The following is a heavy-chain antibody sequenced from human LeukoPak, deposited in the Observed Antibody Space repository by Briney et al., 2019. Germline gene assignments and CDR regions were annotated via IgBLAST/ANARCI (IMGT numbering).Heavy chain of an antibody. CDR1: GAFISSYH. J-gene: IGHJ5*02. D-gene: IGHD3-22*01. CDR2: IYYSGST. V-gene: IGHV4-59*12. Sequence: SETLSLTCIVSGAFISSYHWSWIRQPPGKGLEWIGYIYYSGSTTYNPSLKSRLTMSLDTSKNQFSLKLSSVTAADTAVYYCARGQTYYSSRIVVGSWGQGTLVTVSS. CDR3: ARGQTYYSSRIVVGS.